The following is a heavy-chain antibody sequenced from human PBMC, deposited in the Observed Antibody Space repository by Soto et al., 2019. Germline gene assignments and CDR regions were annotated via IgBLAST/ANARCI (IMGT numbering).Heavy chain of an antibody. CDR1: GFIFSRHG. J-gene: IGHJ6*02. V-gene: IGHV3-30*18. CDR3: AKDRGSYHIWSGTQRYYAMDV. Sequence: QGQLVESGGGVVQPGTSLRLSCAASGFIFSRHGMHWVRQAPGKGLEWVAFTSYDGSNIYYADSVKGRFSISRDNPKNTLFLQMTSLRPNDTALYFCAKDRGSYHIWSGTQRYYAMDVWGQGATVTVSS. D-gene: IGHD3-3*01. CDR2: TSYDGSNI.